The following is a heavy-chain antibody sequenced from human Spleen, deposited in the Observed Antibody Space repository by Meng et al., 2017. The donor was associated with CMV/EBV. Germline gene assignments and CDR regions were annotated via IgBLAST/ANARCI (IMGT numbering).Heavy chain of an antibody. Sequence: GGSLRLSCAASGFTFSDYGMNWVRQAPGKGLEWVSSVSATSAYIYYADSVKGRFTISRDNAKNSLYLQMNSLRVEDTAVYYCVRDLGAARKNFDSWGQGTLVTVSS. CDR2: VSATSAYI. D-gene: IGHD1-26*01. CDR1: GFTFSDYG. J-gene: IGHJ4*02. CDR3: VRDLGAARKNFDS. V-gene: IGHV3-21*01.